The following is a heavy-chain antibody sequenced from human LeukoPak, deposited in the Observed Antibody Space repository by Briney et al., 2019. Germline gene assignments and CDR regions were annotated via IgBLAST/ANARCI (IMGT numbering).Heavy chain of an antibody. D-gene: IGHD5-12*01. J-gene: IGHJ5*01. CDR3: ARDRGREVANLPSNWFDS. CDR2: INWDGSST. V-gene: IGHV3-74*01. CDR1: GFTFSRDY. Sequence: PGGSLRLSCEVSGFTFSRDYMHWVRQAPGRGLVWVSRINWDGSSTTYADSVKGRFTIFRDNAKNTLYLQMDSLRVEDTAVYYCARDRGREVANLPSNWFDSWGQGTLVTVSS.